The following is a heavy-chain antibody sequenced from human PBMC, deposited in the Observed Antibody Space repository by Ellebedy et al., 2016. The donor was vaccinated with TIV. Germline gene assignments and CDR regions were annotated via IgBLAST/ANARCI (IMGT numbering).Heavy chain of an antibody. Sequence: APVKVSCKASGYTFSNYAFHWVRQAPGQGLEWVGYIDPGNGNTLYSQKLQGRVTITRATSANTAYMELSSLKSEDTGVYYCAKAYHSAFGTWGQGTLVAVSA. D-gene: IGHD3-10*01. J-gene: IGHJ4*02. CDR1: GYTFSNYA. CDR2: IDPGNGNT. V-gene: IGHV1-3*01. CDR3: AKAYHSAFGT.